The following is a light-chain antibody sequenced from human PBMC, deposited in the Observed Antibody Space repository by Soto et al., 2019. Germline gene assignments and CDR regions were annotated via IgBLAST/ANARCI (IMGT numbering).Light chain of an antibody. Sequence: EIVLTQSPATLSLSPGERATLSCRASQSVTRSLAWYQQRPGQAPRPLIYDESSRATGIPARFSGSGSGTDFTLTISSLEPEDFAVYYCQQRSNWPLYTFGPGTKLEIK. CDR3: QQRSNWPLYT. CDR2: DES. V-gene: IGKV3-11*01. CDR1: QSVTRS. J-gene: IGKJ2*01.